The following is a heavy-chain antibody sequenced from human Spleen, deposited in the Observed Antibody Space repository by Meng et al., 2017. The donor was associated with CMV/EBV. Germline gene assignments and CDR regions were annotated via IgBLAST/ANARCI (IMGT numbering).Heavy chain of an antibody. Sequence: TPSEGTFMTCAGTWVRPAPGQGLEWMGRISPIYGTTNYAQKFQGRVTITTDESTGTAYMELSSLRSEDAAFYYCARSCNGNTCPFDFWGQGTLVTVSS. J-gene: IGHJ4*02. CDR1: EGTFMTCA. D-gene: IGHD2/OR15-2a*01. CDR3: ARSCNGNTCPFDF. CDR2: ISPIYGTT. V-gene: IGHV1-69*05.